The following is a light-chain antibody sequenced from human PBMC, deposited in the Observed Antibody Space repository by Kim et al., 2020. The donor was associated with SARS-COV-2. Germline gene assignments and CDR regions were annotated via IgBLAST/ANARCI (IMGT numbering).Light chain of an antibody. CDR2: DVS. CDR1: SSDVGGYNY. J-gene: IGLJ2*01. Sequence: GQSITISCTGTSSDVGGYNYVSWYQQHPGKAPKLIIYDVSYWPSGVSNRFSGSKSGNTASLTISGLQAEDEADYYCCSYTSSSTVVFGGGTQLTVL. V-gene: IGLV2-14*03. CDR3: CSYTSSSTVV.